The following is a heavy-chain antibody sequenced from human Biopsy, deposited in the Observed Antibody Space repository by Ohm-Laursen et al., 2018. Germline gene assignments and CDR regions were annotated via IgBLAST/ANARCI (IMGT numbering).Heavy chain of an antibody. CDR3: ALAAAQTVTHFDY. J-gene: IGHJ4*02. CDR2: ISGNNDII. V-gene: IGHV3-23*01. CDR1: GFTFSSYA. Sequence: SLRLSCAAPGFTFSSYAMTWFRQAPGKGLEWVSTISGNNDIIYDTDSVKGRFTISRDNSKNTLYLQMNSLRADDTAVYYCALAAAQTVTHFDYWGQGTLVTVSS. D-gene: IGHD4-17*01.